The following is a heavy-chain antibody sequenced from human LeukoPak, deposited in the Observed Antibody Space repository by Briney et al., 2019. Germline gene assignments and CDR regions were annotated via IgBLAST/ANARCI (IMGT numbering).Heavy chain of an antibody. V-gene: IGHV3-7*01. Sequence: GGSLRLSCAASGFTFSSCWMSWVRQAPGKGLEWVANIKQDGSEKYYVDSVKGRFTISRDNAKNSLYLQMNSLRAEDTAVYYCARDDCSSISCYHNWFDPWGQGTLVTVSS. CDR3: ARDDCSSISCYHNWFDP. CDR1: GFTFSSCW. D-gene: IGHD2-2*01. J-gene: IGHJ5*02. CDR2: IKQDGSEK.